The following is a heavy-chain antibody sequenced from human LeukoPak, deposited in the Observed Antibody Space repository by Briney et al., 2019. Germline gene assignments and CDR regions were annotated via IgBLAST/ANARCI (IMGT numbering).Heavy chain of an antibody. J-gene: IGHJ4*02. CDR1: GFTFSSYA. D-gene: IGHD4-17*01. CDR2: ISGSGGST. Sequence: GGSLRLSCAASGFTFSSYAMSWVRQAQGKGLEWVSAISGSGGSTYYADSVKGRFTISRENSKNTLYLQMNSLRAEDTAVYYCAKSVTTSYYFDYWGQGTLVTVSS. CDR3: AKSVTTSYYFDY. V-gene: IGHV3-23*01.